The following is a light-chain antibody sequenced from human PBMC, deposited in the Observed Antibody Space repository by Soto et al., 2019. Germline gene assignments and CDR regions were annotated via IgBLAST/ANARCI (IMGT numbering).Light chain of an antibody. Sequence: EIVLTQSPGTLSLSPGERATLSCRASQSVSSSYLAWYQQKPGQAPRLLIYGASSRATGIPDRFSGSGSGTDFTLTISRLEPADFEVYYCHQYGSSPPYTFGQGTKLEIK. V-gene: IGKV3-20*01. J-gene: IGKJ2*01. CDR2: GAS. CDR3: HQYGSSPPYT. CDR1: QSVSSSY.